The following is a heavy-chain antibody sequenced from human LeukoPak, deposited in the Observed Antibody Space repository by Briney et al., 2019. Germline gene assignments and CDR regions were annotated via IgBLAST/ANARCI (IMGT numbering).Heavy chain of an antibody. CDR3: ARGTLYSGWSYYFDY. J-gene: IGHJ4*02. V-gene: IGHV4-61*09. D-gene: IGHD6-19*01. CDR2: IYTSGSI. CDR1: SGSISSGSSY. Sequence: SETLSLTCSVSSGSISSGSSYWNWIRQPAGKGLEWIGHIYTSGSIHYNPSLKSRATISADTSKNQFSLNLSSVTAADTAMYYCARGTLYSGWSYYFDYWGQGSQVTVSS.